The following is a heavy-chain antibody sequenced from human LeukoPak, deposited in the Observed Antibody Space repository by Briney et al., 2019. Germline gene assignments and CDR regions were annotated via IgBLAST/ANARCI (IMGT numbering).Heavy chain of an antibody. D-gene: IGHD5-24*01. CDR2: IRCNSGDT. J-gene: IGHJ6*02. CDR1: GFTFTGYY. V-gene: IGHV1-2*02. CDR3: ARGRKWLESYGMNV. Sequence: ASVKVSCKASGFTFTGYYIHWVRQAPGQGLEWMGCIRCNSGDTKYAQKFQGRVTMTRDTSITTAYMELSGLTSDDTALYYCARGRKWLESYGMNVWGHGSTVSVSS.